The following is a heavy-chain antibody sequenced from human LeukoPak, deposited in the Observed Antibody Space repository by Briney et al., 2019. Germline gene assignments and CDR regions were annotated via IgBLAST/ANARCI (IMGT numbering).Heavy chain of an antibody. Sequence: GASVTVSCKASGGTFSSSGISWVRQAPGQGLEWMGWINPNSGGTNYAQKFQACVIMTRDKSISTAYMELSGLKSDDTAVYYCARGPGYCSSTSCYQPPGYFYSGMDVWGQGTTVTVSS. J-gene: IGHJ6*02. V-gene: IGHV1-2*04. CDR2: INPNSGGT. D-gene: IGHD2-2*01. CDR3: ARGPGYCSSTSCYQPPGYFYSGMDV. CDR1: GGTFSSSG.